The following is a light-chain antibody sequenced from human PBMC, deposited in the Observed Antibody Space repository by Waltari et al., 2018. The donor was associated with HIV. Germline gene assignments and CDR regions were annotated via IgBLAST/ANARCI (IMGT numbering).Light chain of an antibody. J-gene: IGLJ3*02. Sequence: QSVLTQPPSASGAPGQRVPIPCTGSSSNIRAGYAVHWSQQLPGTAPKLLIYGNSNRPSGVPDRFSGSKSGTSASLAITGLQAEDEADYYCQSYDSSLSGYRVFGGGTKLTVL. CDR1: SSNIRAGYA. CDR3: QSYDSSLSGYRV. CDR2: GNS. V-gene: IGLV1-40*01.